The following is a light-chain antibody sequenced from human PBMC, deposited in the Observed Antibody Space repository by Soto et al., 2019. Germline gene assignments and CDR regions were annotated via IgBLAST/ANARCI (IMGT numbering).Light chain of an antibody. CDR2: GNS. J-gene: IGLJ2*01. Sequence: QSVLTQPPSVSGAPGQRVTISCTGISSKIGAGFDVHWYQQLPGTAPKLLIYGNSNRPSGVPDRFSGSKSGTSASLAITGLQVEDEADYYCQSYDSSLSGSVVFGGGTKLTVL. V-gene: IGLV1-40*01. CDR3: QSYDSSLSGSVV. CDR1: SSKIGAGFD.